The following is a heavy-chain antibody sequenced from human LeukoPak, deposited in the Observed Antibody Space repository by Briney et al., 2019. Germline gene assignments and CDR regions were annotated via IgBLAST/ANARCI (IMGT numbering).Heavy chain of an antibody. CDR1: GYSFTTYW. J-gene: IGHJ4*02. V-gene: IGHV5-10-1*01. Sequence: GESLRISCKVSGYSFTTYWISWVSQMPGKGLEWMGRIDPSDSYTDYAPSFQGHVTISADRSLSTAYLQWYSLKASDTAMYYCARQDFWGQETLVTVSS. CDR3: ARQDF. CDR2: IDPSDSYT.